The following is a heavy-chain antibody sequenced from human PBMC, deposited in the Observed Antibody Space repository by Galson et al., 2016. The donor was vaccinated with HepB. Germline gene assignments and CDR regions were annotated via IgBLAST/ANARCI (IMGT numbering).Heavy chain of an antibody. CDR2: ISSGGTIT. Sequence: SLRLSCAASGFTFRDFYMSWVRQAPGKGLEYISYISSGGTITFYADSVKGRFTVSRDNAKKSVHLQVNRLTGDDTAVYYCARHVDYCSNGTCYFGMDVWGQGTTVTVSS. D-gene: IGHD2-8*01. J-gene: IGHJ6*02. V-gene: IGHV3-11*01. CDR1: GFTFRDFY. CDR3: ARHVDYCSNGTCYFGMDV.